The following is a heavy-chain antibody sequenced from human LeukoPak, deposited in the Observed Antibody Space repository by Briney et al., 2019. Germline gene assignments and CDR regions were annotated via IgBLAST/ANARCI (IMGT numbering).Heavy chain of an antibody. D-gene: IGHD4-23*01. Sequence: GGSLRLSCAASGFTFSSYEMNWVRQAPGKGLEWVSSISRSATTIYYADSVKGRFTISRDNAKNSLYLQMNSLRAEDTAVYYCARGAHKRDDYGGFFDYWGQGTLVTVSS. CDR1: GFTFSSYE. CDR3: ARGAHKRDDYGGFFDY. V-gene: IGHV3-48*03. CDR2: ISRSATTI. J-gene: IGHJ4*02.